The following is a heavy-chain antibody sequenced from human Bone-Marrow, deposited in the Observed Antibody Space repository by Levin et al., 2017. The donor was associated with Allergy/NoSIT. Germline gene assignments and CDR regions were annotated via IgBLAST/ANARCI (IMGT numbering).Heavy chain of an antibody. CDR3: ARSVPSVGGLGLFDY. J-gene: IGHJ4*02. Sequence: GGSLRLSCAASGFTFSSYSMNWVRQAPGKGLEWVSSISSSSSYIYYADSVKGRFTISRDNAKNSLYLQMNSLRAEDTAVYYCARSVPSVGGLGLFDYWGQGTLVTVSS. CDR1: GFTFSSYS. V-gene: IGHV3-21*01. D-gene: IGHD3-10*01. CDR2: ISSSSSYI.